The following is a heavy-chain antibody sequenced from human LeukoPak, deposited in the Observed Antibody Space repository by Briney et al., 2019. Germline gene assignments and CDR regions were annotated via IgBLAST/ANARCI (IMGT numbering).Heavy chain of an antibody. V-gene: IGHV4-34*01. Sequence: SETLSLTCAVYGGSFSGYYWSWIRQPPGKGLEWIGEINHSGSTNYNPSLKSRVTISVDTSKNQFSLKLSSVTAADTAVYYRARQGPAGPPYYYYMDVWGKGTTVTVSS. CDR2: INHSGST. J-gene: IGHJ6*03. CDR3: ARQGPAGPPYYYYMDV. CDR1: GGSFSGYY.